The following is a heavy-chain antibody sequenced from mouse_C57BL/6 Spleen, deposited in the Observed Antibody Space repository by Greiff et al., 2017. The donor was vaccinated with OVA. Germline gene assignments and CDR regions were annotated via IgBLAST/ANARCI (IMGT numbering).Heavy chain of an antibody. J-gene: IGHJ2*01. Sequence: VQLQQSGPELVKPGASVKIPCKASGYTLTDYNMDWVKQSHGKSLEWIGAINPNNGVTIYNQKFKGKATLNVDKSSSTAYMELRSLTSEYTAVYYCARDGISEYYFDDWGQGTTLTVSS. D-gene: IGHD1-1*01. V-gene: IGHV1-18*01. CDR2: INPNNGVT. CDR3: ARDGISEYYFDD. CDR1: GYTLTDYN.